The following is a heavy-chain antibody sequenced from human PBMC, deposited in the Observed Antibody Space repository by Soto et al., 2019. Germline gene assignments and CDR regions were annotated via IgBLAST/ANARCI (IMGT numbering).Heavy chain of an antibody. J-gene: IGHJ5*02. D-gene: IGHD3-16*01. V-gene: IGHV1-3*01. CDR2: INAGNGNT. CDR1: GYTFTSYA. CDR3: ATERGLIGPRAYEFDP. Sequence: ASVKVSCKASGYTFTSYAMHWVRQAPGQRLEWMGWINAGNGNTKYSQKFQGRVTITRDTSASTAYMELSSLRSEDTAVYYCATERGLIGPRAYEFDPWGQGTLVTVSS.